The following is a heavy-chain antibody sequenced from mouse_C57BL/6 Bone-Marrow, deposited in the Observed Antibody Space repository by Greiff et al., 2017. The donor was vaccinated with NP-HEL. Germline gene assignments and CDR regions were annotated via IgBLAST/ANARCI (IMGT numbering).Heavy chain of an antibody. J-gene: IGHJ2*01. CDR2: IYPSDSET. V-gene: IGHV1-61*01. D-gene: IGHD2-3*01. CDR1: GYTFTSYW. CDR3: ARKDGYFDY. Sequence: VQLQQPGAELVRPGSSVKLSCKASGYTFTSYWMDWVKQRPGQGLEWIGNIYPSDSETHYNQKFKDKATLTVDKSSSTAYMQLSSLTSEDSAVYYCARKDGYFDYWGQGTTLTVSS.